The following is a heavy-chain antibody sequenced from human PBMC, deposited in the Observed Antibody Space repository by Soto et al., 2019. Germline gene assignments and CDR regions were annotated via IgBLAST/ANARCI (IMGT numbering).Heavy chain of an antibody. Sequence: ASVKVSCKASGYTFTGYYMHWVRQAPGQGLEWMGWINPNSGGTNYAQKFQGWVTMTRDTSISTAYMELSRLRSDDTAVYYCARSIMYSSSWPNYYYYGMDVWGQGTTVTVSS. V-gene: IGHV1-2*04. CDR3: ARSIMYSSSWPNYYYYGMDV. CDR2: INPNSGGT. CDR1: GYTFTGYY. J-gene: IGHJ6*02. D-gene: IGHD6-13*01.